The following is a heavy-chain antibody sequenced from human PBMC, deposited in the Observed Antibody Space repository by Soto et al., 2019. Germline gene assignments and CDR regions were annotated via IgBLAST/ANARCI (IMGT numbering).Heavy chain of an antibody. CDR2: ISSVGSTM. CDR3: ARVVYRFDP. J-gene: IGHJ5*02. D-gene: IGHD1-20*01. CDR1: GFSFDNYE. Sequence: GGSLRLSCAASGFSFDNYEMNWVRQAPGKGLEWVSYISSVGSTMFYADSVKGRFTISRDNAKNSLYLQMNSLRAEDTAIYYCARVVYRFDPWGQGTLVTVSS. V-gene: IGHV3-48*03.